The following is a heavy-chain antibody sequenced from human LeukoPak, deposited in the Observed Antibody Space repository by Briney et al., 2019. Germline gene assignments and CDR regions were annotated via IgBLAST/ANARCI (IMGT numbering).Heavy chain of an antibody. J-gene: IGHJ4*02. Sequence: GASVKVSCKASGYTFTSYGISWVRQAPGQGREWMGWISAYNGNTNYAQKLQGRVTMTTDTSTSTAYMELRSLRSDDTAVYYCARADYGDYKDYFDYWGKGTLVTVSS. D-gene: IGHD4-17*01. CDR1: GYTFTSYG. CDR3: ARADYGDYKDYFDY. CDR2: ISAYNGNT. V-gene: IGHV1-18*01.